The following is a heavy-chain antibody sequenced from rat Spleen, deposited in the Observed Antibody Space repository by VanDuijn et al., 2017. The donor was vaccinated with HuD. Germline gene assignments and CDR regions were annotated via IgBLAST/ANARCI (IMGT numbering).Heavy chain of an antibody. CDR1: GFAFSSNW. CDR2: ITPDGSRI. CDR3: KSGGSGGLNGFAY. Sequence: EVQLVESGGGLVQPGSPLKLSCSTSGFAFSSNWMNWIRQAPGKGLEWVASITPDGSRIYYPDTVKGRFVISKDNAKNTGYLQRNNLRSEDTAMYYCKSGGSGGLNGFAYWGKGTLVTVSS. D-gene: IGHD1-1*01. V-gene: IGHV5-35*01. J-gene: IGHJ3*01.